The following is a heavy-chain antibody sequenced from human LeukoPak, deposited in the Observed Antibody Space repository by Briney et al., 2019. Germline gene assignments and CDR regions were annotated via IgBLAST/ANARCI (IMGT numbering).Heavy chain of an antibody. D-gene: IGHD3-10*01. CDR2: IYYSGST. CDR3: STYYGSGSPHWFDP. CDR1: GGSISSGDYY. Sequence: SQTLSLTCTVSGGSISSGDYYWGWIRQPPGKGLEWIGSIYYSGSTYYNPSLKSRVTISVDTSKNQFSLKLSSVTAADTAVYYCSTYYGSGSPHWFDPWGQGTLVTVSS. V-gene: IGHV4-39*01. J-gene: IGHJ5*02.